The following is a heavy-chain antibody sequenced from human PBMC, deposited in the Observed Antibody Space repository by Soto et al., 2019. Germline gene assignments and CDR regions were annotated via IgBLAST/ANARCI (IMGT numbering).Heavy chain of an antibody. CDR3: AREVASYDRSGFFDY. D-gene: IGHD3-22*01. Sequence: GGSLRLSCAGSGFIFSNSAFHWVRQAPGKGLEWVALISYDGNNKYYADSVKGRFTISRDNSKNTLYLQMHSLRADDTAVYYCAREVASYDRSGFFDYWGQGAMVTVSS. CDR1: GFIFSNSA. V-gene: IGHV3-30-3*01. CDR2: ISYDGNNK. J-gene: IGHJ4*02.